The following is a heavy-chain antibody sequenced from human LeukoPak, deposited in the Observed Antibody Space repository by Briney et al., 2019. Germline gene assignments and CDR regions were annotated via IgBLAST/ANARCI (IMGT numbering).Heavy chain of an antibody. D-gene: IGHD5-18*01. CDR2: ISYDGSNK. CDR1: GFTFSSYA. V-gene: IGHV3-30*01. Sequence: GGSLRLSCAASGFTFSSYAMHWVRQAPGKGLEWVAVISYDGSNKYYADSVKGRFTISRDNSKNTLYLQMNSLRAEDTAVYYCASEFYTAEFDYWGQGTLVTVSS. CDR3: ASEFYTAEFDY. J-gene: IGHJ4*02.